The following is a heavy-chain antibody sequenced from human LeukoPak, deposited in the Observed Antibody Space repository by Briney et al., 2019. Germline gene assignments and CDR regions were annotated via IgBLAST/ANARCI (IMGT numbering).Heavy chain of an antibody. CDR3: ARGWGEKGYCRGGTCNNPQFDY. V-gene: IGHV3-7*01. CDR2: IKEDGREK. Sequence: PGGSLRLFCAASGFTFSDYWMTWVRQAPGKGLEWVANIKEDGREKYYVDSVKGRFTLSKDNAKNSVYLQMNSLGAEDTAVYYCARGWGEKGYCRGGTCNNPQFDYWGQGILVTVSS. D-gene: IGHD2-15*01. J-gene: IGHJ4*02. CDR1: GFTFSDYW.